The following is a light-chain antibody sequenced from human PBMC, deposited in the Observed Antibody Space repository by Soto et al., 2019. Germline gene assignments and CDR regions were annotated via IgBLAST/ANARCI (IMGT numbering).Light chain of an antibody. J-gene: IGLJ3*02. Sequence: QSALTQPASVSGSPGQSITMSCTGTSTDIGHYDSVSWYQQSPGKAPKLLTYEVTNRPPGVSARFSGSKSDNTASLTISGLQTEDEGDYYCASYTTSSTWVFGGGTKLTVL. CDR1: STDIGHYDS. CDR2: EVT. CDR3: ASYTTSSTWV. V-gene: IGLV2-14*01.